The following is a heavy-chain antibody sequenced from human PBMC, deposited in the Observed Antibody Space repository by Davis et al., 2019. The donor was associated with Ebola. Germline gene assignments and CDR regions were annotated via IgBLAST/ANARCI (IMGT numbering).Heavy chain of an antibody. Sequence: HTGGSLRLSCAASGFTFSSYWMHWVRQGPGKGLMWVSRIKTDGSSTNYADSVKGRFTISRDNAKNTVYLNMNSLRVEDTAVYYCAIPDCSGANCYSVYIKNWGQGTLVTVSS. D-gene: IGHD2-15*01. CDR3: AIPDCSGANCYSVYIKN. V-gene: IGHV3-74*01. CDR2: IKTDGSST. J-gene: IGHJ4*02. CDR1: GFTFSSYW.